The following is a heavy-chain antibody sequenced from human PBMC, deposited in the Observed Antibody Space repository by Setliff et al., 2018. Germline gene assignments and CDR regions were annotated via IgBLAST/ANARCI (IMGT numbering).Heavy chain of an antibody. CDR1: GFRFTNFG. V-gene: IGHV1-18*01. CDR2: ISPYSGNT. Sequence: ASVKVSCKTSGFRFTNFGFSWVRQAPGQGLEWLGSISPYSGNTNYPQWLQDRVTMTIDTSATTVYMELRSLRSDDTAVYFCVREYSGGGLTWGQGTMVT. D-gene: IGHD1-26*01. J-gene: IGHJ3*01. CDR3: VREYSGGGLT.